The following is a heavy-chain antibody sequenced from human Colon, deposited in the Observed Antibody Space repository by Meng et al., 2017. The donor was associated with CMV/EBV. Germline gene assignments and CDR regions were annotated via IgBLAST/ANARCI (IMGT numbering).Heavy chain of an antibody. Sequence: QVQLVQSGAGGMKPGASVKVSCKTSGYTFTNFGSSWVRQAPGKGLEWMAYISPDNGDTNYAQRFQGRVALTTDTSTSTVYMELGSLTSDDTAMYYCAGELARGGYWGQGTLVTVSS. CDR2: ISPDNGDT. CDR3: AGELARGGY. CDR1: GYTFTNFG. V-gene: IGHV1-18*01. J-gene: IGHJ4*02.